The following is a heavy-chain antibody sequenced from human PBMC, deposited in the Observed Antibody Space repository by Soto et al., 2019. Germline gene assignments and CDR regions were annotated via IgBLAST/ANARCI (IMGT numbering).Heavy chain of an antibody. Sequence: PGGSLRLSCAAFGFIFDDYVMSWVRQAPGKGLEWVSSINWNGGTTVYADSVKGRFTISRDNAKNSLYLQMNSLRAEDTALYYCARDPNIVATMGSIYYYYGMDVWGQGTTVTVSS. V-gene: IGHV3-20*04. D-gene: IGHD5-12*01. CDR3: ARDPNIVATMGSIYYYYGMDV. CDR2: INWNGGTT. J-gene: IGHJ6*02. CDR1: GFIFDDYV.